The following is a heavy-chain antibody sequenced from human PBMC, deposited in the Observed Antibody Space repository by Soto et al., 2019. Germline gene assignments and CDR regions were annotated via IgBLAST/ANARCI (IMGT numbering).Heavy chain of an antibody. CDR2: IIPIFGTA. V-gene: IGHV1-69*06. Sequence: ASVKVSCKASGGTFSSYAISWVRQAPGQGLEWMGGIIPIFGTANYAQKFQGRVTITADKSTSTAYMELSSLRSEDTAVYYCARDRNYYGSGSYYNRSYYYYGMDVWGQGTTVTVSS. CDR1: GGTFSSYA. CDR3: ARDRNYYGSGSYYNRSYYYYGMDV. D-gene: IGHD3-10*01. J-gene: IGHJ6*02.